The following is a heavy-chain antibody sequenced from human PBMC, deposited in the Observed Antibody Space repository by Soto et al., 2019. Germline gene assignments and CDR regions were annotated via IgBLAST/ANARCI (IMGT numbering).Heavy chain of an antibody. CDR3: ATPACAATWCSPSHNLDH. CDR1: GGTFVRHV. D-gene: IGHD2-2*01. Sequence: QVQLVQSGAEVKKPESSVEVSCKTSGGTFVRHVISWVRQAPGQGPEWMGKINPLSGISNYAQKFQDRVTFTADTDSSTAYMELSSLRSDETAVYYCATPACAATWCSPSHNLDHWGQGTLVTVSS. J-gene: IGHJ4*02. CDR2: INPLSGIS. V-gene: IGHV1-69*09.